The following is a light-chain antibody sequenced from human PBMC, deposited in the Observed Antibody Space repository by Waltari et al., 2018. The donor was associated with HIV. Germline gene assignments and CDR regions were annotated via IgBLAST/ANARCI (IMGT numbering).Light chain of an antibody. CDR1: QSVRSN. J-gene: IGKJ2*01. Sequence: EIVMTQPPATLSVSPGERATLSCRASQSVRSNLAWYQQKPGQATRLVIYDASTRATGIPARFSGSGSGTEFTLTISSLQSEDFAVYYCQQYNNWPPYTFGQGTKLEIK. V-gene: IGKV3-15*01. CDR2: DAS. CDR3: QQYNNWPPYT.